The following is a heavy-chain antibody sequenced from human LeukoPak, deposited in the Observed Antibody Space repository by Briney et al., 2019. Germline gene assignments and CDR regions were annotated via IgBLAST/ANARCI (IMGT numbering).Heavy chain of an antibody. CDR3: ARLLSYDILTDNYYKYYMDV. D-gene: IGHD3-9*01. Sequence: PSETLSLTCTVSGGSIRSHNYYWGWIRLPPGKGLEWIGSIYYSGSTYYNPSLKSRVTMSVDTSTNHFALKMTSVTAAYTAVYYCARLLSYDILTDNYYKYYMDVWGKGATVTVSS. CDR1: GGSIRSHNYY. V-gene: IGHV4-39*02. CDR2: IYYSGST. J-gene: IGHJ6*03.